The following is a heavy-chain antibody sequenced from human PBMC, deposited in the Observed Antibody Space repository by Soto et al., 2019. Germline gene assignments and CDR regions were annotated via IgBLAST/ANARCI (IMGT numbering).Heavy chain of an antibody. D-gene: IGHD3-16*01. V-gene: IGHV3-23*01. Sequence: GGSLILSCAASGFTFSNYAMSWVRQAPGKGLEWVSLVSATAGTTYYTDSVKGQFTISRDNSRNTVYLQMNSLRADDTAVYYCAKDRLAGGFDYWGQGTLVTVSS. CDR3: AKDRLAGGFDY. J-gene: IGHJ4*02. CDR1: GFTFSNYA. CDR2: VSATAGTT.